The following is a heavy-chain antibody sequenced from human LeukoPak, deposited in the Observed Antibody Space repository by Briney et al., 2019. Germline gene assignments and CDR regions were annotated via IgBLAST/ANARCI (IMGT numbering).Heavy chain of an antibody. CDR2: ISGSGGST. Sequence: GGSLRLSCAASGFTFSSYAMSWVRQAPGKGLEWVSAISGSGGSTYYADSVKGRFTISRDNSKNTLYLQMNSLRAEGTAVYYCAKGTHVKSYYDSSTDYWGQGTLVTVSS. D-gene: IGHD3-22*01. J-gene: IGHJ4*02. V-gene: IGHV3-23*01. CDR1: GFTFSSYA. CDR3: AKGTHVKSYYDSSTDY.